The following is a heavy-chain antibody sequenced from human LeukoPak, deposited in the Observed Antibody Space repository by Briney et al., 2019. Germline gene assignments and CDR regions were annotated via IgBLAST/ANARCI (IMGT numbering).Heavy chain of an antibody. CDR1: GFTFSSYG. CDR2: IRYDGSNK. J-gene: IGHJ4*02. D-gene: IGHD2-15*01. V-gene: IGHV3-30*02. CDR3: AKVHSVVVAARDFMTGIDY. Sequence: PGGSLRLSCAASGFTFSSYGMHWVRQAPGKGLEWVAFIRYDGSNKYYADSVKGRFTISRDNSKNTLYLQMNSLRAEDTAVYYCAKVHSVVVAARDFMTGIDYWGQGTLVTVSS.